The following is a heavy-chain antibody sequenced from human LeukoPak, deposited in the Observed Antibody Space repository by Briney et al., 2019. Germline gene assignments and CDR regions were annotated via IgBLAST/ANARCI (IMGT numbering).Heavy chain of an antibody. CDR2: GYYSGGT. CDR1: GGSISSSTYY. Sequence: PSETLSLTCTVSGGSISSSTYYWGWIRQPPGKGLEWVASGYYSGGTYYNPSLKSRVTISVDTSNNYFSLKLSSVTAADTAVYYCARHGGNYYDSSGYFDVWGHGTTVTVSS. V-gene: IGHV4-39*01. J-gene: IGHJ6*02. D-gene: IGHD3-22*01. CDR3: ARHGGNYYDSSGYFDV.